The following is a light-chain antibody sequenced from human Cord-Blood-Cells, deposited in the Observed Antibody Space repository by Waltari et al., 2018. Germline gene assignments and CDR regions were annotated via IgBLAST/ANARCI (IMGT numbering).Light chain of an antibody. CDR3: SSYTSSSTLV. CDR1: SSDAGGFTY. CDR2: DVS. V-gene: IGLV2-14*03. Sequence: SALTQPASVSGSPGQSITIPCTGTSSDAGGFTYVSWYQHHPGNAPKLMIYDVSNRPSGVSNRFSGSKSGNTASLTISGLQAEDEADYYCSSYTSSSTLVFGTGTKVTVL. J-gene: IGLJ1*01.